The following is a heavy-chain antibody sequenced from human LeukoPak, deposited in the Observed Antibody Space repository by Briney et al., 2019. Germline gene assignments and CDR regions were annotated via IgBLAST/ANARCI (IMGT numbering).Heavy chain of an antibody. Sequence: GGSLRLSCAASGFTFSSYAMHWVRQAPGKGLEWVAVISYDGSNKYYADSVKGRFTISRDNAKNSLYLQMNSLRDEDTAVYYCASGVAGRVPPDLWARGPLVTVSS. CDR2: ISYDGSNK. D-gene: IGHD6-19*01. CDR3: ASGVAGRVPPDL. CDR1: GFTFSSYA. J-gene: IGHJ2*01. V-gene: IGHV3-30-3*01.